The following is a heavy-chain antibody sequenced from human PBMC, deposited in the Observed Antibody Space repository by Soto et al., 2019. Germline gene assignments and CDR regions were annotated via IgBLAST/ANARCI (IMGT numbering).Heavy chain of an antibody. CDR2: IFSNDEK. J-gene: IGHJ5*02. CDR1: GFSLSNARMG. D-gene: IGHD4-17*01. V-gene: IGHV2-26*01. Sequence: QVTLKESGPVLVKPTETLTLTCTVSGFSLSNARMGVSWIRQPPGKALEWLAHIFSNDEKSYSTSLKSRLTISKDTSKSQVVLTMTNMDPVDTATYYSARILSFYGGNSEFDPWGQGTLVTVSS. CDR3: ARILSFYGGNSEFDP.